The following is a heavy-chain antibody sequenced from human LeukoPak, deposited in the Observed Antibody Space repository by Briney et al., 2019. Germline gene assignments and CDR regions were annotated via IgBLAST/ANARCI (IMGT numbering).Heavy chain of an antibody. CDR3: ARGNYYDSSGYLDY. D-gene: IGHD3-22*01. V-gene: IGHV1-18*01. CDR2: ISAYNGNT. J-gene: IGHJ4*02. Sequence: ASVKVSCKASGYTFTNYGISWVRQAPGQGLEWMGWISAYNGNTNYAQKLQGRVTMTTDTSTSTAYMELRSLRSDDTAVYYCARGNYYDSSGYLDYWGQGTLVTVSS. CDR1: GYTFTNYG.